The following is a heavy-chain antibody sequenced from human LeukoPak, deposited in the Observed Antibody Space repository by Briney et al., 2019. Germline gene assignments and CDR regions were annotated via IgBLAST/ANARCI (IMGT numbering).Heavy chain of an antibody. V-gene: IGHV4-34*01. J-gene: IGHJ2*01. CDR3: ARARFGQRWLQLSNWYFDL. CDR2: INHSGST. Sequence: SETLSLTCAVSGGSFSGCYWSWIPHPPGKGLEWIAEINHSGSTNYNPSLKSRVTISVDTSKNQFSLKLSSVTAADTAVYYCARARFGQRWLQLSNWYFDLWGRGTLVTVSS. CDR1: GGSFSGCY. D-gene: IGHD5-24*01.